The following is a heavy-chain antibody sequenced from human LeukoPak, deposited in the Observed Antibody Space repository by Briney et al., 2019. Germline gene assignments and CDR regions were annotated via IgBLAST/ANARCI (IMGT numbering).Heavy chain of an antibody. V-gene: IGHV3-33*01. CDR2: IWYDGSNK. Sequence: PGGSLRLSCAASGFTFSSYGMHWVRQAPGKGLEWVAVIWYDGSNKYYADSVKGRFTISRDNSKNTLYLQMNSLRAEDTAVYYCARVAPEYYYDSSGILDAFDIWGQGTMVTVSS. D-gene: IGHD3-22*01. CDR3: ARVAPEYYYDSSGILDAFDI. CDR1: GFTFSSYG. J-gene: IGHJ3*02.